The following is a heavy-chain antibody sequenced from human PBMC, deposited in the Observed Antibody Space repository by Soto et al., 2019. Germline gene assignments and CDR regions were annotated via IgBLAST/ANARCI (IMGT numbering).Heavy chain of an antibody. J-gene: IGHJ4*02. CDR1: GYTFTSYA. V-gene: IGHV1-3*01. CDR3: ARGEVLQSSTDY. CDR2: INAGNGNT. Sequence: ASVKVSCKASGYTFTSYAIDWVRQAPGQRLEWMGWINAGNGNTKYSQKFQGRVTITRDTSASTAYMELNSLRPEDTAVYYCARGEVLQSSTDYWGQGTLVTVSS. D-gene: IGHD1-26*01.